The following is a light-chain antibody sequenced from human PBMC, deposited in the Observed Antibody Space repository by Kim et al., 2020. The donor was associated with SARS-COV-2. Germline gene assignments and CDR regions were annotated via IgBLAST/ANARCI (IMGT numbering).Light chain of an antibody. CDR2: YDN. CDR3: ATWDDGLRGRM. V-gene: IGLV1-44*01. J-gene: IGLJ3*02. CDR1: SSNIGRNN. Sequence: GRRVTISCSGSSSNIGRNNVNWYQQLPGTAPKLLIYYDNQRPSGVPDRFSGSKSGTSASLAFSGLQAEDEADYYCATWDDGLRGRMFGGGTQLTVL.